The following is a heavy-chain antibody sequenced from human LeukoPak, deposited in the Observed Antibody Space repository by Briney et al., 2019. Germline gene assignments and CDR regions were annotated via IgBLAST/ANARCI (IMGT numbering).Heavy chain of an antibody. D-gene: IGHD6-13*01. CDR2: ISGRGGST. J-gene: IGHJ4*02. CDR3: AKGEEESSSWYSQFDY. V-gene: IGHV3-23*01. CDR1: GFTFSSYA. Sequence: GGSLRLSCAASGFTFSSYAMSWVRQAPGKGLEWVSAISGRGGSTYYADSVKGRFTISRDNSKNTLYLQMNSLRAEDTAVYYCAKGEEESSSWYSQFDYWGQGTLVTVSS.